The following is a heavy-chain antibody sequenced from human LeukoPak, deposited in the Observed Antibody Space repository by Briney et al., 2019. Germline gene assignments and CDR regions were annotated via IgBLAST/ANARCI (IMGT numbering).Heavy chain of an antibody. J-gene: IGHJ6*03. V-gene: IGHV3-48*01. D-gene: IGHD2-2*01. CDR2: ISSSGSTI. Sequence: GGSLRLSCAASGFTFSSYGMSWVRQAPGKGLEWVSYISSSGSTIYYADSVKGRFTISRDNSKNTLYLQMNGLRAEDTAVYYCAKGTCSSTSCLVYYYYYMDVWGKGTTVTISS. CDR1: GFTFSSYG. CDR3: AKGTCSSTSCLVYYYYYMDV.